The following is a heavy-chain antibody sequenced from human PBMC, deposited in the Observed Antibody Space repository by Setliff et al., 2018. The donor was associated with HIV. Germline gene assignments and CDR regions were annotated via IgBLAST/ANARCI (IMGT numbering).Heavy chain of an antibody. D-gene: IGHD3-22*01. Sequence: ASVKVSCKASEYTFTDYAMHWVRQAPGQRLEWMGWINGGNGNTKYSEKFQGRVTITRDTSTSTAYMELRSLRSDDTAVYYCARNFYDSSGYRYDYWGQGTLVTVSS. CDR2: INGGNGNT. CDR1: EYTFTDYA. J-gene: IGHJ4*02. V-gene: IGHV1-3*01. CDR3: ARNFYDSSGYRYDY.